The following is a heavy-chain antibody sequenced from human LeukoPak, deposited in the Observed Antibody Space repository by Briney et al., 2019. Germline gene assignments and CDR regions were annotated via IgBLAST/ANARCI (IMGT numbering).Heavy chain of an antibody. CDR3: ARSQYYYDSSGLMNY. J-gene: IGHJ4*02. Sequence: ASVKVSCKASGYTFTGYYMHWVRQAPGQGLEWMGWINPNSGGANYAQKFQGRVTMTRDTSISTAYMELSRLRSDDTAVYYCARSQYYYDSSGLMNYWGQGTLVTVSS. V-gene: IGHV1-2*02. CDR2: INPNSGGA. D-gene: IGHD3-22*01. CDR1: GYTFTGYY.